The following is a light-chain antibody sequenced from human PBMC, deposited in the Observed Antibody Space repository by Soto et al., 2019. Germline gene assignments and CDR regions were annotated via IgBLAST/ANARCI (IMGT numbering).Light chain of an antibody. Sequence: QSVLTQPPSVSAAPGQKVTISCSGSSSNIGNNYVSWYQQVSGTAPKLLIYDNNKRPSGIPDRFSGSKSGTSATLGISGLQTGDEADYYCGTWDNSLSTLVFGGGTKLTVL. J-gene: IGLJ2*01. CDR2: DNN. CDR3: GTWDNSLSTLV. V-gene: IGLV1-51*01. CDR1: SSNIGNNY.